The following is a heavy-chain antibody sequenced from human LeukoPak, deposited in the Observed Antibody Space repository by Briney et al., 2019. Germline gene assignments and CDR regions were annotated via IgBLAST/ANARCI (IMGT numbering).Heavy chain of an antibody. CDR1: GGSISSYY. CDR2: IYYSGST. V-gene: IGHV4-59*12. Sequence: SETLSLTCTVSGGSISSYYWSWIRQPPGKGLEWIGYIYYSGSTYYNPSLKSRVTISVDTSKNQFSLKLSSVTAADTAVYYCAREIAAAGLKYKCFDPWGQGTLVTVSS. D-gene: IGHD6-13*01. CDR3: AREIAAAGLKYKCFDP. J-gene: IGHJ5*02.